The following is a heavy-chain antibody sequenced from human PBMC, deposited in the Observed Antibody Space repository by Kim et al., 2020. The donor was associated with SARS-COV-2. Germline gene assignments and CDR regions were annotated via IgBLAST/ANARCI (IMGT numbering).Heavy chain of an antibody. J-gene: IGHJ5*02. CDR1: GGSISSYY. V-gene: IGHV4-59*01. Sequence: SETLSLTCTVSGGSISSYYWSWIRQPPGKGLEWIGYIYYSGSTNYNPSLKSRVTISVDTSKNQFSLKLSSVTAADTAVYYCARSSSGYDFDGWFDPWGQGTLVTVSS. D-gene: IGHD5-12*01. CDR2: IYYSGST. CDR3: ARSSSGYDFDGWFDP.